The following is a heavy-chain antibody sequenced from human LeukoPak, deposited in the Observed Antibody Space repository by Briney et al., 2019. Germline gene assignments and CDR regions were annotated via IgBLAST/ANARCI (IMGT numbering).Heavy chain of an antibody. CDR1: GFTFSSYS. V-gene: IGHV3-48*01. D-gene: IGHD3-22*01. Sequence: GGSLRLSCAASGFTFSSYSMNWVRQAPGKGLEWVSYISSSSSTIYYADSVKGRFTISRDNAKNSLYLQMNSLRAEDTAVYYCASTWGHYYDSSGYYALSFDYWGQGTLVTVSS. CDR3: ASTWGHYYDSSGYYALSFDY. J-gene: IGHJ4*02. CDR2: ISSSSSTI.